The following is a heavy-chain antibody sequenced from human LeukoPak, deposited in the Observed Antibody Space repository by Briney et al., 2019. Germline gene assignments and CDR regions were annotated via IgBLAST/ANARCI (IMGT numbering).Heavy chain of an antibody. V-gene: IGHV4-38-2*02. CDR3: ARVPIQWLVPSHWFDP. CDR2: SGST. J-gene: IGHJ5*02. Sequence: SETLSLTCTVSGYSISSGYYWGWIRQPPGKGLEWIGSGSTYYNPSLKSRVTISVDTSKNQFSLKLSSVTAADTAVYYCARVPIQWLVPSHWFDPWGQGTLVTVSS. CDR1: GYSISSGYY. D-gene: IGHD6-19*01.